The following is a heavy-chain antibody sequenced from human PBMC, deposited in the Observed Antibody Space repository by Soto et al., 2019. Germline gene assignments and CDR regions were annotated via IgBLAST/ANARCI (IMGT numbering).Heavy chain of an antibody. J-gene: IGHJ4*02. Sequence: NPSETLSLTCTVSGGSISSYYWSWIRQPPGKGLEWIGYIYYSGSTNYNPSLKSRVTISVDTSKNQFSLKLSSVTAADTAVYYCARSEVVTATTNFDYWGQGTLVTVSS. V-gene: IGHV4-59*01. CDR2: IYYSGST. D-gene: IGHD2-21*02. CDR1: GGSISSYY. CDR3: ARSEVVTATTNFDY.